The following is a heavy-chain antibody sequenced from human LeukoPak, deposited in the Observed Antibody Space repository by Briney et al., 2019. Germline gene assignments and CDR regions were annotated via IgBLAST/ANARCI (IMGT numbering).Heavy chain of an antibody. D-gene: IGHD5-12*01. V-gene: IGHV3-23*01. CDR1: GFTSTNYA. Sequence: QSGGSLRLSCAASGFTSTNYAMNWVRQAPGKGLEWVSIVIGSSGSTDYADSVKGRFTISRDNSKNMVFLQMNSLRPEDTAIYYCVKGAHDYIEMGYFDSWGQGTLVIVSS. J-gene: IGHJ4*02. CDR3: VKGAHDYIEMGYFDS. CDR2: VIGSSGST.